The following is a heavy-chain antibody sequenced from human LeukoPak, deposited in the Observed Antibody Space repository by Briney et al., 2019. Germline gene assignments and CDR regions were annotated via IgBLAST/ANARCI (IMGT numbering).Heavy chain of an antibody. D-gene: IGHD3-22*01. Sequence: PSETLSLTCTVSGYSISSGYYWGWIRQPPGKGLGWIGSIYHSGSTYYNPSLKSRVTISRDTSKNQFSLKLSSVAAADTAVFYCARVYSDYYNTSGYPFDYWGQGTLVTVSS. CDR2: IYHSGST. V-gene: IGHV4-38-2*02. CDR3: ARVYSDYYNTSGYPFDY. J-gene: IGHJ4*02. CDR1: GYSISSGYY.